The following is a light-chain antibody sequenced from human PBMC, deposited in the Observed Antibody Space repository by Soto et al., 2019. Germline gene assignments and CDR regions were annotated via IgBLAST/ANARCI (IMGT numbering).Light chain of an antibody. CDR3: AAWDDSLSVPV. J-gene: IGLJ3*02. CDR2: RNN. V-gene: IGLV1-47*01. CDR1: SSNIGSNY. Sequence: QSVLTQPPSASGTPGQRVTISCSGSSSNIGSNYVYWYQQLLGTAPKLLIYRNNQRPSGVPDRFSGSKSGTSASLAISGLRSEDEADYYCAAWDDSLSVPVFGGGTKLTVL.